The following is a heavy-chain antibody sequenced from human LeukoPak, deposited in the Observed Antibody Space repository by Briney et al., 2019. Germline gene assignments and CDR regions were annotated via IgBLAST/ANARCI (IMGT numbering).Heavy chain of an antibody. CDR3: AKDLGSSGWYIDY. J-gene: IGHJ4*02. D-gene: IGHD6-19*01. CDR1: GFTFSSYA. CDR2: ISGSGGST. V-gene: IGHV3-23*01. Sequence: GGSLRLSCAASGFTFSSYAMSWVRQAPGKGLEWISAISGSGGSTYYADSVKGRFTISRDNSKNTLYLQMNSLRAEDTAVYYCAKDLGSSGWYIDYWGQGTLVTVSS.